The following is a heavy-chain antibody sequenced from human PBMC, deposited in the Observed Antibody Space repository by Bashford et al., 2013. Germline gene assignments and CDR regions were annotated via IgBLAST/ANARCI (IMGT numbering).Heavy chain of an antibody. Sequence: GSLRLSCAASGFTFSNSWMHWVRQVPGKGLVWVSHILSDGSGTNYADSVKGRFTISRDNAKNTVYLQMNSLRAEDTAVYYCARDQGYSGYDFPYYYYGMDVWGQGTTVTVSS. D-gene: IGHD5-12*01. CDR2: ILSDGSGT. J-gene: IGHJ6*02. V-gene: IGHV3-74*01. CDR3: ARDQGYSGYDFPYYYYGMDV. CDR1: GFTFSNSW.